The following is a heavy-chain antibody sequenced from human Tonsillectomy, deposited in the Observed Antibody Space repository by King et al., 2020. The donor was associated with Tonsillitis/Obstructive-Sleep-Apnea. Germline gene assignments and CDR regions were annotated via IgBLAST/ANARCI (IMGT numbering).Heavy chain of an antibody. CDR2: IYWDDDK. CDR1: GFSLSTSGVG. CDR3: AHRPPRVWSGHFNNWFDP. D-gene: IGHD3-3*01. Sequence: TLKESGPTLVKPTQTLTLTCTFSGFSLSTSGVGVGWIRQPPGKALEWLALIYWDDDKRYSPSLKSRVTITKDTSKNQVVLTMTNMDPVDTATYHCAHRPPRVWSGHFNNWFDPWGQGTLVTVSS. J-gene: IGHJ5*02. V-gene: IGHV2-5*02.